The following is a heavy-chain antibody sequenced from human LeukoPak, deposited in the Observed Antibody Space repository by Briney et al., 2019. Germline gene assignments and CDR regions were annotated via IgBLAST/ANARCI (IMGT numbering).Heavy chain of an antibody. CDR2: INPNSGGT. CDR3: ARPSHYYDSSGYFDY. CDR1: GYTFTGYY. D-gene: IGHD3-22*01. Sequence: SVKVSCKASGYTFTGYYMHWVRQAPGQGLEWMGWINPNSGGTNYAQKFQGRVTMTRDTSISTAYMELSRLRSDDTAVYYCARPSHYYDSSGYFDYWGQGTLVAVSS. J-gene: IGHJ4*02. V-gene: IGHV1-2*02.